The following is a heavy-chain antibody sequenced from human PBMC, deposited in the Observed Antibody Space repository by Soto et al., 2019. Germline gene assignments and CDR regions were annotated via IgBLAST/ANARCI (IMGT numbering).Heavy chain of an antibody. CDR1: GFTFSSYA. J-gene: IGHJ4*02. D-gene: IGHD6-19*01. CDR2: ISGSGGST. CDR3: AKQPPPLSGWYSEDFDY. V-gene: IGHV3-23*01. Sequence: VGSLRLSCAASGFTFSSYAMSWVRQAPGKGLEWVSAISGSGGSTYYADSVKGRFTISRDNSKNTLYLQMNSLRAEDTAVYYCAKQPPPLSGWYSEDFDYWGQGTLVTVSS.